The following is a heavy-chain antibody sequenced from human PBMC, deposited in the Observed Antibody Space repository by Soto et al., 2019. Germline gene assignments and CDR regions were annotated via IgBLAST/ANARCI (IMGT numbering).Heavy chain of an antibody. V-gene: IGHV3-30-3*01. CDR1: GFTFSSYA. Sequence: QVQLVESGGGVVQPGRSLRLSCAASGFTFSSYAMHWVRQAPGKGLEWVAVISYDGSNKYYADSVKGRFTISRDNSKNTLYLQMSSLRAEDTAVYYCARGISGMDVWGQGTTVTVSS. J-gene: IGHJ6*02. CDR3: ARGISGMDV. CDR2: ISYDGSNK. D-gene: IGHD3-10*01.